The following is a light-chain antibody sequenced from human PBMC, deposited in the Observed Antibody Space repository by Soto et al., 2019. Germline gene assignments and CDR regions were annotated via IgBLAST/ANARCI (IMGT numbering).Light chain of an antibody. V-gene: IGKV1-12*01. Sequence: DIQMTQSPFSVSASVGDRVTITCRASQDISSWLAWYQQKPGKAPKLLTYAASNLQSGVPSRFSGSGSGTDFTLTISSLQPEDFATYYCQQADSFSLTFGGGTKV. CDR2: AAS. CDR1: QDISSW. J-gene: IGKJ4*01. CDR3: QQADSFSLT.